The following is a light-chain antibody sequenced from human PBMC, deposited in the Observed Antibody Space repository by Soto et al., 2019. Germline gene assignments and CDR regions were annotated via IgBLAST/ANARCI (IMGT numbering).Light chain of an antibody. J-gene: IGKJ1*01. V-gene: IGKV3-20*01. CDR3: PKDGGSSGT. Sequence: ESVLTQSPGILSLSPGERAILSCRASQSVPNNYLAWYQQKLGQAPRLLIYGASDRATDIPDRFSGSGSGKNFTLTISRPEPEDFSVYYCPKDGGSSGTFGQGTKVEIK. CDR2: GAS. CDR1: QSVPNNY.